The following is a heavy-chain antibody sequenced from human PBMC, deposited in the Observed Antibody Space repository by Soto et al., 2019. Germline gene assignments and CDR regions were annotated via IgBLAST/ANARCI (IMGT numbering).Heavy chain of an antibody. CDR1: GFTFSSYA. CDR2: ISYDGSNK. Sequence: GGSLRLSCAASGFTFSSYAMSWVRQAPGKGLEWVAVISYDGSNKYYADSVKGRFTISRDNAKNSLYLQMNSLRAEDTAVYYCARDYPGGSYYDYWGQGTLVTVSS. CDR3: ARDYPGGSYYDY. J-gene: IGHJ4*02. V-gene: IGHV3-30*03. D-gene: IGHD1-26*01.